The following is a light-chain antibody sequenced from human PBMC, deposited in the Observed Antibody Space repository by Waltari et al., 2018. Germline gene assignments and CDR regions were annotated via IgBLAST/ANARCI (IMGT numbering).Light chain of an antibody. V-gene: IGLV2-14*03. J-gene: IGLJ3*02. CDR3: SSYSGTTTFVL. Sequence: QSGLTQPASVSGSPGQSITLTCTGTNSDIGGYKFVPWYQEHPGKVPKLILFGGSGRPTGVSNRCTGYKSGNTASLTISGLQAEDEAHYYCSSYSGTTTFVLFGGGTKLTVL. CDR2: GGS. CDR1: NSDIGGYKF.